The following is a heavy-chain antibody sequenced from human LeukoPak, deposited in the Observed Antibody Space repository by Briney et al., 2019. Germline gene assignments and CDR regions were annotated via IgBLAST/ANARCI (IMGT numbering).Heavy chain of an antibody. CDR2: ISAYNGNT. CDR1: GYTFTSYG. V-gene: IGHV1-18*01. Sequence: ASVKVSCKASGYTFTSYGISWVRQAPGQGLEWMGWISAYNGNTNYAQKLQGRVTMTTDTSTSTAHMELRSLRSDDTAVYYCARVYSSSFYYYYYMDVWGKGTTVTVSS. CDR3: ARVYSSSFYYYYYMDV. J-gene: IGHJ6*03. D-gene: IGHD6-6*01.